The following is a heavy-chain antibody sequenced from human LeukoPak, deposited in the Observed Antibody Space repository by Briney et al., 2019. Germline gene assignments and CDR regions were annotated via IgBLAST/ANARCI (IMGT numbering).Heavy chain of an antibody. CDR2: VYYSGST. CDR3: ARERRDGYKVYFDY. D-gene: IGHD5-24*01. J-gene: IGHJ4*02. Sequence: MASETLSLTCTVSGGSINSYYWSWIRQPAGKGLEWIGYVYYSGSTNYNPSLKSRVTISVDTSKNQFSLRLSSVTAADTAVYYCARERRDGYKVYFDYWGQGTLVTVSS. CDR1: GGSINSYY. V-gene: IGHV4-59*01.